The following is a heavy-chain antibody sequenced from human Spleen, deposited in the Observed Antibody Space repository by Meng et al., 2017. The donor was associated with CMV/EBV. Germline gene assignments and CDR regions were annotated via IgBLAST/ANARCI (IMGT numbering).Heavy chain of an antibody. Sequence: RLSCVADGFNLSDAWRSWVSKAPGKGLEWIGRIKSKDDGGTTDYAAPVKGRFTISRDDSKNTLYVQMSSLKTEDTAVYYCTTDWRWGRGALVTVSS. V-gene: IGHV3-15*01. J-gene: IGHJ1*01. CDR2: IKSKDDGGTT. CDR1: GFNLSDAW. CDR3: TTDWR.